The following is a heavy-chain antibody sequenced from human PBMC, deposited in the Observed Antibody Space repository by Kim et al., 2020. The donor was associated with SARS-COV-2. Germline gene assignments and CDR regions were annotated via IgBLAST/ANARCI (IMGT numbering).Heavy chain of an antibody. V-gene: IGHV3-23*01. CDR3: AKGIYSLGDY. CDR1: GFTFSSYA. J-gene: IGHJ4*02. CDR2: INDSGGRT. D-gene: IGHD1-26*01. Sequence: GGSLRLSCAASGFTFSSYAMSWVRQAPGQGLEWVSGINDSGGRTYYADSVKGRLTISRDNSKNTLYLQMNSLRAEDTAVYYCAKGIYSLGDYWGQGTLVTVSS.